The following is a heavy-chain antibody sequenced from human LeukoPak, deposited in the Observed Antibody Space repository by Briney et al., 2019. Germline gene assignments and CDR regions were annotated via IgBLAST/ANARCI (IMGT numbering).Heavy chain of an antibody. CDR1: GFTFSSYA. V-gene: IGHV3-23*01. D-gene: IGHD2-2*01. CDR3: ARAYCSSTSCYAPRYYYGMDV. CDR2: ISGSGGST. J-gene: IGHJ6*02. Sequence: GGSLRLSCAASGFTFSSYAMSWVHQAPGKGLEWVSAISGSGGSTYYADSVKGRFTISRDNSKNTLYLQMNSLRAEDTAVYYCARAYCSSTSCYAPRYYYGMDVWGQGTTVTVSS.